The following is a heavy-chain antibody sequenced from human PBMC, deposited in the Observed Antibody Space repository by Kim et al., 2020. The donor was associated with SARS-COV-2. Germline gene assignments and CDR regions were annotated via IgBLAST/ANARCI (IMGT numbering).Heavy chain of an antibody. V-gene: IGHV4-39*02. D-gene: IGHD1-7*01. CDR3: ARVPRNRNYESDF. J-gene: IGHJ1*01. Sequence: YKPSLKSRVTISVDTSKNQFSLQLRAVTAADTAVYYCARVPRNRNYESDFWGQGTLVTVTS.